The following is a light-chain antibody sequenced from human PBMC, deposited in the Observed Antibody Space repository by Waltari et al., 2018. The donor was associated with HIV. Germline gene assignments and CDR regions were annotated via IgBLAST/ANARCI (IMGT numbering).Light chain of an antibody. CDR1: QSVSSN. CDR2: GAS. CDR3: QQYNNWPSYT. V-gene: IGKV3-15*01. Sequence: EIVMTQSPATLSVSPGERATLSCRASQSVSSNLAWYQQKPGQAPRLLIYGASTMATGIPARVSGSGSGTEFTLTISSLQSEDFAVYYCQQYNNWPSYTFGQGTKLEIK. J-gene: IGKJ2*01.